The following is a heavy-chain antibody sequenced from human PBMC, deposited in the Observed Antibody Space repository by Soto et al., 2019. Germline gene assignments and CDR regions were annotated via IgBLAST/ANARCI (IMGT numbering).Heavy chain of an antibody. V-gene: IGHV4-30-2*01. CDR1: GGSISSGGYS. J-gene: IGHJ5*02. D-gene: IGHD3-10*01. CDR3: ARHGVTMVRGVKYLFDP. Sequence: SETLSLTCAVSGGSISSGGYSWSWIRQPPGKGLEWIGYIYHSGSTYYNPSLKSRVTISVDRSKNQFSLKLSSVTAADTAVYYCARHGVTMVRGVKYLFDPWGQGTLVTVSS. CDR2: IYHSGST.